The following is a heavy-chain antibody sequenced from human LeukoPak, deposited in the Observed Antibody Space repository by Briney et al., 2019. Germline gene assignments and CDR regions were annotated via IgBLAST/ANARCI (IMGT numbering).Heavy chain of an antibody. J-gene: IGHJ4*02. CDR2: IYSGGST. CDR1: GFPVSAYY. D-gene: IGHD6-13*01. Sequence: GGSLRLSCAASGFPVSAYYMSWVRQAPGKGLEWVSVIYSGGSTYYADSVKGRFTISRDNSKNTLYLQMNSLRAEDTAVYYCARGDWVSSSLFYWGQGTLVTVSS. V-gene: IGHV3-66*01. CDR3: ARGDWVSSSLFY.